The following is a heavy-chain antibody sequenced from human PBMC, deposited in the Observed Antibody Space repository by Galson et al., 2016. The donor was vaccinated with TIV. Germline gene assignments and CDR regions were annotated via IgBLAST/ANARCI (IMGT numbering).Heavy chain of an antibody. V-gene: IGHV5-51*01. J-gene: IGHJ3*01. CDR1: GYKFNRYW. CDR2: IYPGDFDS. CDR3: ARQSENAYDV. Sequence: QSGAEVTKPGESLKISCQSSGYKFNRYWIGWVRQMPGKGPEWMGIIYPGDFDSRKGPSFQGQFTMSVDKSINTAYLQLSSLKASDTAMYYCARQSENAYDVWGQGTLVTVSS.